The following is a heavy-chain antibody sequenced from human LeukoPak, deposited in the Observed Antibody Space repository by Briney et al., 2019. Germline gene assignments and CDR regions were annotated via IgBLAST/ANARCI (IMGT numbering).Heavy chain of an antibody. CDR2: ISGSGGST. CDR3: AKDLEGWYYYGMDV. Sequence: GGSLRLSCAASGFTFGSYAMSWVRQAPGKGLEWVSAISGSGGSTYYADSVKGRFTISRDNSKNTLYLQMNSLRAEDTAVYYCAKDLEGWYYYGMDVWGQGTTVTVSS. V-gene: IGHV3-23*01. J-gene: IGHJ6*02. D-gene: IGHD6-19*01. CDR1: GFTFGSYA.